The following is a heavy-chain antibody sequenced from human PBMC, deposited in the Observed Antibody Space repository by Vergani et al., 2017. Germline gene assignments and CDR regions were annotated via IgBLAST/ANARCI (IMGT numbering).Heavy chain of an antibody. CDR2: SYSTGST. V-gene: IGHV4-59*13. J-gene: IGHJ6*02. CDR1: GGSFNTYY. D-gene: IGHD3-9*01. CDR3: ASVMYRDEASTGYRLEGMDI. Sequence: QVQLEESGPGLVKPSETLSLTCTVSGGSFNTYYWSWIRQSPGKGLEWVGYSYSTGSTNYNPSLNSRVTMSVDTSKNQFSLKLRSVTAADTAVYFCASVMYRDEASTGYRLEGMDIWGQGTTVTISS.